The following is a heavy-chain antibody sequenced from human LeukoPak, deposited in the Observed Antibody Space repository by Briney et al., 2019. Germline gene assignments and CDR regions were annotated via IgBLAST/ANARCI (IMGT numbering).Heavy chain of an antibody. Sequence: PSETLSLTCAVYGGSFSGYYWSWIRRPPGKGLEWIGEINRSGSTNYNPSLKSRVTISVDTSKNQFSLKLSSVTAADTAVYYCARGEWLRSWFGYWGQGTLVTVSS. J-gene: IGHJ4*02. D-gene: IGHD5-12*01. CDR2: INRSGST. CDR3: ARGEWLRSWFGY. CDR1: GGSFSGYY. V-gene: IGHV4-34*01.